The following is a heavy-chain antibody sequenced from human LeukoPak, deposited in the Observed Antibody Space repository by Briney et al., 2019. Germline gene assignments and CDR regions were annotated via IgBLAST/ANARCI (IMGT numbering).Heavy chain of an antibody. CDR2: ISSSSSYI. Sequence: PGGSLRLSCAASGFTFSSYSMNWVRQAPGKGLEWVSSISSSSSYIYYADSVKGRFTISRDNAKNSLYLQMNSLRAEDTAVYYCARTYYDILTGPKPNDYWGQGTLVTVSS. D-gene: IGHD3-9*01. J-gene: IGHJ4*02. CDR1: GFTFSSYS. V-gene: IGHV3-21*01. CDR3: ARTYYDILTGPKPNDY.